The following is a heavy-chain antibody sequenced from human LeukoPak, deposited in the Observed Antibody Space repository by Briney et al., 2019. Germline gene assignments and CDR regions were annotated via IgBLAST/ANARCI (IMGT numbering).Heavy chain of an antibody. V-gene: IGHV3-21*01. J-gene: IGHJ4*02. CDR3: ARDLSGSYYSTRYFDY. D-gene: IGHD1-26*01. CDR2: ISSSSSYI. CDR1: GFTFSSYS. Sequence: PGGSLRLSCAASGFTFSSYSMNWVRQAPGKGLEWVSSISSSSSYIYYADSVKGRFTISRDNAKNSLYLQMNSLRAEDTAAYYCARDLSGSYYSTRYFDYWGQGTLVPVSS.